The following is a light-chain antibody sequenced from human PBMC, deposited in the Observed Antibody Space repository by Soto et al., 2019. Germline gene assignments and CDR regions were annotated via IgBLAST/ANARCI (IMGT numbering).Light chain of an antibody. Sequence: QAVVTQQPSVSGAPGQRVTISCTGSSSNIGAGFDVHWYQQLPGTAPKLLIYGNVDRPSGVPDRFSGSKSGTSASLAITGLQAEDEADYYCQSYDSSLSGYVFGTGTKVTVL. CDR2: GNV. CDR3: QSYDSSLSGYV. V-gene: IGLV1-40*01. CDR1: SSNIGAGFD. J-gene: IGLJ1*01.